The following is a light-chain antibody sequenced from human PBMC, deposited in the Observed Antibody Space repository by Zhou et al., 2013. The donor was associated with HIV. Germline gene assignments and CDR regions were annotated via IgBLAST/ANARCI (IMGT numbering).Light chain of an antibody. J-gene: IGKJ4*01. CDR2: GAS. Sequence: IQLTQSPSSLSASVGDRVTITCRASQSVSDYLNWYQQKPGKAPKLLIYGASSLQSGVPSRFSGSGSGTDFTLTISSLQPEDFASYYCQQSYTMPFTFGGGTKVEIK. CDR3: QQSYTMPFT. V-gene: IGKV1-39*01. CDR1: QSVSDY.